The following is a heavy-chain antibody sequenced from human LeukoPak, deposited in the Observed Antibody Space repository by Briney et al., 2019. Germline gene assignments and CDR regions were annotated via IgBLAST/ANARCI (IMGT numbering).Heavy chain of an antibody. D-gene: IGHD4-17*01. Sequence: GASVKVSCKASGYTFTSHYMHWVRQAPGQGLEWMGIINPSGGSTSYAQKFQGRVTMTRDMSTSTVYMELSSLRSEDTAVYYCARDRAGQGDYGFLTDYWGQGTLVTVSS. J-gene: IGHJ4*02. CDR1: GYTFTSHY. CDR2: INPSGGST. V-gene: IGHV1-46*01. CDR3: ARDRAGQGDYGFLTDY.